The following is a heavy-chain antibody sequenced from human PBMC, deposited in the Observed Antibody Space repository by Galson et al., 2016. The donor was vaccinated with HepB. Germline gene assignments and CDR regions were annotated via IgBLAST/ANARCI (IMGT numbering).Heavy chain of an antibody. CDR2: IIPVFGTTTS. D-gene: IGHD4-11*01. CDR1: GGTFNSDA. CDR3: ARTISRLLSPQAGGAHYTHGLDL. J-gene: IGHJ6*02. Sequence: SVKVSCKASGGTFNSDAVTWVRQAPGQGLEWMGGIIPVFGTTTSTYARKFQDRVTSSADTATATAVMALSGLRPEDTAVYFWARTISRLLSPQAGGAHYTHGLDLWGQGTTVTVSS. V-gene: IGHV1-69*06.